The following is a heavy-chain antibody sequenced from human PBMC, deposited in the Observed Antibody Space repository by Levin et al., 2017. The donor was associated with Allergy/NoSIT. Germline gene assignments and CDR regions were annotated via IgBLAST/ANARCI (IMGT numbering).Heavy chain of an antibody. CDR3: ARTRDIAARPFDY. CDR2: ISSNGGST. D-gene: IGHD6-6*01. Sequence: GESLKISCAASGFTFSSYAMHWVRQAPGKGLEYVSAISSNGGSTYYANSVKGRFTISRDNSKNTLYLQMGSLRAEDMAVYYCARTRDIAARPFDYWGQGTLVTVSS. J-gene: IGHJ4*02. V-gene: IGHV3-64*01. CDR1: GFTFSSYA.